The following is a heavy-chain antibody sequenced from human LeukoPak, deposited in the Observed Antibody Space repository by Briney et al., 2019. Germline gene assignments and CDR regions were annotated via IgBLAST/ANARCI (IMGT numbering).Heavy chain of an antibody. D-gene: IGHD3-10*01. V-gene: IGHV3-48*01. CDR3: ARDMELWFGEEGHYYGMDV. CDR2: ISSSSSTI. J-gene: IGHJ6*02. CDR1: GFTFSSYS. Sequence: GGSLRLSCAASGFTFSSYSMNWVRQAPGKGLEWVSYISSSSSTIYYADSVKGRFTISRDNAKNSLYLQMNSLRAEDTAVYYCARDMELWFGEEGHYYGMDVWGQGTTVTVSS.